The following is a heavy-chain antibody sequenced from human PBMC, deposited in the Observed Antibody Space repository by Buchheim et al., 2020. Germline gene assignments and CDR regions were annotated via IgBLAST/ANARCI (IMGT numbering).Heavy chain of an antibody. D-gene: IGHD4-23*01. Sequence: QVQLVESGGGVVQPGRSLRLSCAASGFIFSSYGMHWVRQAPGKGLEWVAVIWSDGSHKYYADSVKGRFTISRDNSKNTLYLQMNSLRVDDTAVYYCARGCYEYGDNFRCAFDIWGQGT. CDR1: GFIFSSYG. CDR2: IWSDGSHK. V-gene: IGHV3-33*01. J-gene: IGHJ3*02. CDR3: ARGCYEYGDNFRCAFDI.